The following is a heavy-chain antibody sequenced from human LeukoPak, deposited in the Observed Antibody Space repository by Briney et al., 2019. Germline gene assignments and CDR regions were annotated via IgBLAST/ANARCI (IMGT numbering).Heavy chain of an antibody. CDR3: ASQSPLRVGGDAFDI. V-gene: IGHV4-61*02. D-gene: IGHD3-16*01. J-gene: IGHJ3*02. CDR2: SYTSGST. Sequence: SETLSLTCTVSGGSISSGSYYWSWIRQPAGKGLEWIVRSYTSGSTNDNPSLKSRVTISVDTSKNQFSLKLSSVTAADTAVYYCASQSPLRVGGDAFDIWGQGTMVTVSS. CDR1: GGSISSGSYY.